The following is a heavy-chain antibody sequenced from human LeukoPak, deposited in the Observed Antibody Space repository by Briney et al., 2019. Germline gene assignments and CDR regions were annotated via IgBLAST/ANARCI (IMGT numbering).Heavy chain of an antibody. Sequence: PSGTLSLTLTVPGGSLRSYYWRCVRQPPRKGRELIGYVYYSGTANYNPSLESRVTILVDTSKDQFSLNLRSVTAADTAVYYCARTKSGWYYSDYWGQGTLVSVSS. D-gene: IGHD6-19*01. CDR3: ARTKSGWYYSDY. CDR2: VYYSGTA. J-gene: IGHJ4*02. CDR1: GGSLRSYY. V-gene: IGHV4-59*08.